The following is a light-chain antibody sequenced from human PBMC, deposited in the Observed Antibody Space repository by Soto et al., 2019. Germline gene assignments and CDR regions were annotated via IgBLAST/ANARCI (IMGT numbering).Light chain of an antibody. V-gene: IGKV2-28*01. J-gene: IGKJ5*01. CDR3: MQALQTLEIT. CDR1: QSLLHSNGYNY. Sequence: DIVMTQSPLSLPVTPGEPASISCRSSQSLLHSNGYNYLDWYLQKPGQSPQLLIYLGSNRASGVPYRLSGSGSGTDFTLKISRVEAEDVGVYYCMQALQTLEITFGQGTRLEIK. CDR2: LGS.